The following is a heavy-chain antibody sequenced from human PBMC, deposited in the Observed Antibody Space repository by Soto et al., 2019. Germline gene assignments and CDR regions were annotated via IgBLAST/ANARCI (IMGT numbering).Heavy chain of an antibody. CDR2: ISYDGINK. J-gene: IGHJ4*02. D-gene: IGHD1-1*01. CDR3: AKSMYNWNDGFFDY. CDR1: GFTFSSYG. Sequence: QVQLVESGGGVVQPGRSLRLSCAASGFTFSSYGMHWVRQAPGKGLEWVAIISYDGINKYYANSVKGRFTISRDNSKNTLYLQMNSLRAEDTAVYYCAKSMYNWNDGFFDYWGQGTLVTVCS. V-gene: IGHV3-30*18.